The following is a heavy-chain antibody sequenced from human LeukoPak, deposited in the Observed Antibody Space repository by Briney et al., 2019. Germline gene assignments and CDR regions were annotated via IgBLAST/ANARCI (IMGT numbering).Heavy chain of an antibody. J-gene: IGHJ3*02. CDR1: GYTFTGYY. Sequence: ASVKVSCKASGYTFTGYYMHWARQAPGQGLEWMGWINPNSGGTNYAQKFQGRVTMTRDTSISTAYMELSRLRSDDTAVYYCAREIVVVPAAPGAFDIWGQGTMVTVSS. CDR2: INPNSGGT. V-gene: IGHV1-2*02. D-gene: IGHD2-2*01. CDR3: AREIVVVPAAPGAFDI.